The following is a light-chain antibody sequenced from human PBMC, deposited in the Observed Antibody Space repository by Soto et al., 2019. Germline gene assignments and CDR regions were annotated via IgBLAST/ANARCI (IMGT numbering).Light chain of an antibody. J-gene: IGKJ5*01. V-gene: IGKV3-11*01. CDR1: QSVSSY. CDR2: DAS. Sequence: EIVLTQSPATLSLSPGERATLSCRASQSVSSYLAGYQQKPGQAPRLLIYDASNRATGIPARFRGSGSGTDFPPTISSLEPEDFAVYQCQQRSNWLITFGQGTRLEIK. CDR3: QQRSNWLIT.